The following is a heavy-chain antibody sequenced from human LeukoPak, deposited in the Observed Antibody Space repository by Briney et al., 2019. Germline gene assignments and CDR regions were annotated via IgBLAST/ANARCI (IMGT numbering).Heavy chain of an antibody. V-gene: IGHV3-74*01. J-gene: IGHJ4*02. Sequence: GGSLRLSCAASGFTFSSYWMPWVRQAPGKGLVWVSRINSDGSSTSYADSVKGRFTVSRDNAKNTLYLQMNSLRAEDTAVYYCARATGSYYSFGYWGQGTLVTVSS. CDR1: GFTFSSYW. D-gene: IGHD1-26*01. CDR3: ARATGSYYSFGY. CDR2: INSDGSST.